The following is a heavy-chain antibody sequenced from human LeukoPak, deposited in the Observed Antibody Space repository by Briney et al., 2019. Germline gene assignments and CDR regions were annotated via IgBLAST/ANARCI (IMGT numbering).Heavy chain of an antibody. V-gene: IGHV3-23*01. CDR2: ISGSGGST. Sequence: HSGGSLRLSCAASGFTFSSYAMSWVCQAPGKGLEWVSAISGSGGSTYYADSVKGRFTISRDNSKNTLYLQMNSLRAEDTAVYYCAKVPSGWFFDYWGQGTLVTVSS. CDR1: GFTFSSYA. J-gene: IGHJ4*02. D-gene: IGHD6-19*01. CDR3: AKVPSGWFFDY.